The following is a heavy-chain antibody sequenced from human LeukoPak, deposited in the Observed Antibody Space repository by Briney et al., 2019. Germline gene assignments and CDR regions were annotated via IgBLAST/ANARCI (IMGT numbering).Heavy chain of an antibody. V-gene: IGHV4-39*01. CDR3: ARRGYCSGGSCYVSY. CDR1: GGSISSSNYY. D-gene: IGHD2-15*01. J-gene: IGHJ4*02. Sequence: SETLSLTCTVSGGSISSSNYYWDWIRQTPGKGLEWIGSIYYSGNTYYNPSLKSRVTISVDTSKNQFSLKLNSVTAADTAVYYCARRGYCSGGSCYVSYWGQGTLVTVSS. CDR2: IYYSGNT.